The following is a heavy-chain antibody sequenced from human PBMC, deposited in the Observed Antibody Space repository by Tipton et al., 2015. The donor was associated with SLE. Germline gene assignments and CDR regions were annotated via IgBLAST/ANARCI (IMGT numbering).Heavy chain of an antibody. D-gene: IGHD6-13*01. Sequence: TLSLTCTVSGASINSGNYYWSWIRQPAGKGLEWIGHIYISGSSNYNPSLKSRVTMSVDTSKNQFSLEVNSLTASDTAVYYCARESVAADGGLDVWGQGTMVTVSS. J-gene: IGHJ3*01. CDR3: ARESVAADGGLDV. V-gene: IGHV4-61*09. CDR2: IYISGSS. CDR1: GASINSGNYY.